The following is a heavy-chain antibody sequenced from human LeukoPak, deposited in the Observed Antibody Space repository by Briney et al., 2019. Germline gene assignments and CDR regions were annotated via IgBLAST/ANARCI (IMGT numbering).Heavy chain of an antibody. V-gene: IGHV3-7*01. CDR3: AREGYYGSGSPPSLYFDY. J-gene: IGHJ4*02. Sequence: PGGSLRLSCAASGFTFSSYWMTWVRQAPGKGLEWVANMNLDGSEKYYVDSVKGRFTISRDNSRSTLYLQMNSLRPEDTAIYYCAREGYYGSGSPPSLYFDYWGQGTLVTVSS. CDR2: MNLDGSEK. D-gene: IGHD3-10*01. CDR1: GFTFSSYW.